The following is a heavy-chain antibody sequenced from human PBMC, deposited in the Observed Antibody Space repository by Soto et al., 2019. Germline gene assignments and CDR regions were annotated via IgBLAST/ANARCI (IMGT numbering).Heavy chain of an antibody. Sequence: SETLSLTCAVYGGSFSGYYWSWIRQPPGKGLEWIGEINHSGSTNYNPPLKSRVTISVDTSKNQFSLKLSSVTAADTAVYYCARYRRTYYYDSSGYSPPPDAFDIWGQGTMVTVSS. J-gene: IGHJ3*02. CDR3: ARYRRTYYYDSSGYSPPPDAFDI. CDR1: GGSFSGYY. V-gene: IGHV4-34*01. CDR2: INHSGST. D-gene: IGHD3-22*01.